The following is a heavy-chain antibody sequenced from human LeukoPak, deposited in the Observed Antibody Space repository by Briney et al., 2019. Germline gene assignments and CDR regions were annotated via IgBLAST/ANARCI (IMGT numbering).Heavy chain of an antibody. CDR1: GYTXNSYD. D-gene: IGHD5-18*01. V-gene: IGHV1-2*02. CDR3: ASGGYKLDY. J-gene: IGHJ4*02. CDR2: INPNSGAT. Sequence: ASVKVSCKASGYTXNSYDISWVRQAPGQGLEWMGWINPNSGATNYAQKFQGRVTMTRDTSVSTAYLELSTLRSDDTAVYYCASGGYKLDYWGQGTLVTVSS.